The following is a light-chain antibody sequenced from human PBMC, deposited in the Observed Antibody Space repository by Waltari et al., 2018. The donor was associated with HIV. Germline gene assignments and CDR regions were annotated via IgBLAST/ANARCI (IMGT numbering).Light chain of an antibody. CDR3: QVWDSSSDHYWV. CDR2: DDS. J-gene: IGLJ3*02. CDR1: NIGSKS. Sequence: SYVLTQPPSVSVAPGQTARITCGGNNIGSKSVHWYQQKPGQAPVLVVYDDSDRPSGCPGRFSGSNSGNTATLTISRVEAGDEADYYCQVWDSSSDHYWVFGGGTKLTVL. V-gene: IGLV3-21*02.